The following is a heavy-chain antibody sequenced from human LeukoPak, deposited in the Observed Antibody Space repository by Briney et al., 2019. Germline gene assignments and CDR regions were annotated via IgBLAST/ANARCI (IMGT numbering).Heavy chain of an antibody. J-gene: IGHJ4*02. D-gene: IGHD2-2*01. CDR2: VYTSGST. Sequence: SETLSLTCTGSGGSISSYYWSWIRQPPGKGLEWIGYVYTSGSTNYNPSLKSRVTISVDTSKNQFSLKLSSVTAADTAVYYCARRRVVPAADYFDYWGQGTLVTVSS. V-gene: IGHV4-4*09. CDR3: ARRRVVPAADYFDY. CDR1: GGSISSYY.